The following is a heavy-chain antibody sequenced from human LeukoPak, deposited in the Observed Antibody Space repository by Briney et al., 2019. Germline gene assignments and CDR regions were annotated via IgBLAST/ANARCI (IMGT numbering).Heavy chain of an antibody. CDR1: GYSISSNNW. CDR2: IHHSGSS. V-gene: IGHV4-28*06. J-gene: IGHJ5*02. D-gene: IGHD3-22*01. Sequence: SDTLSLTCGVPGYSISSNNWWGWVRQPPGKGLEWIRYIHHSGSSKYNLSLKNRVTMSLDTSKNQVSLKLSSVTALDTAVYYCARGGVFTDYYDSSGYSLNWFDPWGQGTLVTVSS. CDR3: ARGGVFTDYYDSSGYSLNWFDP.